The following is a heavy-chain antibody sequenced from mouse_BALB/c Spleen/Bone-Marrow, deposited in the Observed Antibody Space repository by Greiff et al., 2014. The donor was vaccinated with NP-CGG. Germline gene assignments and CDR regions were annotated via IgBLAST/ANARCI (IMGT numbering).Heavy chain of an antibody. D-gene: IGHD1-1*01. CDR1: GFSLTSYG. Sequence: VMLVESGPGLVGPSQSLSITCTVSGFSLTSYGVHWVRQPPGKGLEWLGVIWDGGSTNYNSALMSRLSISKDNSKSQVFLKMNSLQIDDTAMYYCARDYYGSQYYFDYWGQGTTLTVSS. J-gene: IGHJ2*01. CDR2: IWDGGST. CDR3: ARDYYGSQYYFDY. V-gene: IGHV2-9*02.